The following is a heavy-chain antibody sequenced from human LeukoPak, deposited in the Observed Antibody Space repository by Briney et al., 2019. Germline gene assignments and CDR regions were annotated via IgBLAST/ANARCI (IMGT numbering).Heavy chain of an antibody. CDR1: GYTFTSYG. CDR3: ARDSPRLYATGWSDF. Sequence: ASVKVSCKASGYTFTSYGISWVRQAPGQGLEWMGWISAYNGNTNYAQKLQGRVTMTTDTSTSTAYMELRSLRSDDTAVYYCARDSPRLYATGWSDFWGQGTLVTVSS. V-gene: IGHV1-18*01. D-gene: IGHD2-8*01. CDR2: ISAYNGNT. J-gene: IGHJ5*01.